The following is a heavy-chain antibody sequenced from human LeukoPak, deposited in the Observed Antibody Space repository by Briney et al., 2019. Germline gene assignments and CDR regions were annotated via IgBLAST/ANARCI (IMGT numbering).Heavy chain of an antibody. J-gene: IGHJ5*02. D-gene: IGHD3-3*01. V-gene: IGHV1-18*01. Sequence: ASVTVSCTASGYTFTSYGISWVRQAPGQGLEWMGWISAYNGNTNYAQNLQGRVTMTTDTSTSTAYMELSRLRSDDTAVYYCARGTRDWGFWSGHYVDSASNWFDPWGQGTLVTVSS. CDR3: ARGTRDWGFWSGHYVDSASNWFDP. CDR1: GYTFTSYG. CDR2: ISAYNGNT.